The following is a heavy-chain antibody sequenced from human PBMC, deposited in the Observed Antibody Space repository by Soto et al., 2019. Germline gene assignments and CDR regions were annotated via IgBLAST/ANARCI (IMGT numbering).Heavy chain of an antibody. CDR1: GFTFSSYW. D-gene: IGHD3-16*02. CDR2: IKQDGSEK. Sequence: GGSLRLSCAASGFTFSSYWMSWVRQAPGKGLEWVANIKQDGSEKYYVDSVKGRFTISRDNAKNSLYLQMNSLRAEDTAVYYCARTRYYDYIWGSYRDAFDIWGQGTMVTVSS. CDR3: ARTRYYDYIWGSYRDAFDI. V-gene: IGHV3-7*01. J-gene: IGHJ3*02.